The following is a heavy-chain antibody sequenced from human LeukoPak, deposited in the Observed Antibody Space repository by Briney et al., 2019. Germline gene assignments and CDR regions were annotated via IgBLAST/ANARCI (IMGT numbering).Heavy chain of an antibody. Sequence: PSETLSLTCTVSDDSISTSSHYWGWLRQPPGKGLEWIGSISDSGNTYYNPSLKTRVTISVDTSEIQFSLKLTSVTAADTAVYYCARMVGSRKGESGAFDIWGQGTMVTVSS. CDR3: ARMVGSRKGESGAFDI. D-gene: IGHD3-10*01. V-gene: IGHV4-39*07. CDR2: ISDSGNT. CDR1: DDSISTSSHY. J-gene: IGHJ3*02.